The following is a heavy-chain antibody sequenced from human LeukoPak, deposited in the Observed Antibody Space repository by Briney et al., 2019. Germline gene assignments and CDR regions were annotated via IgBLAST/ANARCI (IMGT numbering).Heavy chain of an antibody. Sequence: GGSLRLSCAASGFTFSSYGMNWVRQAPGKGLEWVAGISGNGGSTYYADSVKGRFTISGDNSKNTLYLQMNSLKTEDTAVYYCTTDGVGVEGATYDNWGQGTLVSVSS. CDR2: ISGNGGST. J-gene: IGHJ4*02. D-gene: IGHD1-26*01. CDR3: TTDGVGVEGATYDN. V-gene: IGHV3-23*01. CDR1: GFTFSSYG.